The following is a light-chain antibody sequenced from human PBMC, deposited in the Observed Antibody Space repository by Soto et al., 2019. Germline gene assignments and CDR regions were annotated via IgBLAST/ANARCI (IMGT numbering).Light chain of an antibody. CDR3: QQRQYWPPIT. J-gene: IGKJ5*01. CDR2: DAS. Sequence: EILLTQSPSTLALSPGERATLSCRASQSVSRYLAWYQQKPGQAPRLLIYDASNRAAGIPARFSGSGSGTDFTLTISSLEPEDFAIYYCQQRQYWPPITFGQGTRLEIK. CDR1: QSVSRY. V-gene: IGKV3-11*01.